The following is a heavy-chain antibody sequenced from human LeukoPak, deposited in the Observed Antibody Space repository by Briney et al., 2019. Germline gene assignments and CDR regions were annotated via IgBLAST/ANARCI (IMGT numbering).Heavy chain of an antibody. Sequence: TPSETLSLTCTVSGGSISSYYWSWIRQLPGKGLEWIGYIYYSGSTNYNPSLKSRVTISVDTSKNQFSLKLSSVTAADTAVYYCARHTYDSITFFDIWGQGTMVTVSS. CDR3: ARHTYDSITFFDI. D-gene: IGHD3-22*01. CDR1: GGSISSYY. V-gene: IGHV4-59*08. J-gene: IGHJ3*02. CDR2: IYYSGST.